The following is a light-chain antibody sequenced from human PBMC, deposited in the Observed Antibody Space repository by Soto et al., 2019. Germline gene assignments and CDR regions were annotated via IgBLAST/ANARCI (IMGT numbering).Light chain of an antibody. V-gene: IGKV3-15*01. J-gene: IGKJ1*01. Sequence: EIMMTQSPATLSLSPGERATLSCRASQSVGSSLAWYQQRPGQAPRLLIYSASTRTTGIPARFSGTGSGTECTHTISSLESEDFAVYYCQQHHKWPRTFGPGTRVEIK. CDR3: QQHHKWPRT. CDR1: QSVGSS. CDR2: SAS.